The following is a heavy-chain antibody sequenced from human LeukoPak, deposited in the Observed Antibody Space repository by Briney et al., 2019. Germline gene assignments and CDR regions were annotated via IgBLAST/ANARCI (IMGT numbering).Heavy chain of an antibody. V-gene: IGHV1-8*01. Sequence: GASVKASCKASGYTFTSYDINWVRQATGQGLEWMGWMNPNSGNTGYAQKFQGRVTMTRNTSISTAYMELSSLRSDDTAVYYCASSPSGFWSGRFDYWGQGALITVSS. J-gene: IGHJ4*02. D-gene: IGHD3-3*01. CDR2: MNPNSGNT. CDR3: ASSPSGFWSGRFDY. CDR1: GYTFTSYD.